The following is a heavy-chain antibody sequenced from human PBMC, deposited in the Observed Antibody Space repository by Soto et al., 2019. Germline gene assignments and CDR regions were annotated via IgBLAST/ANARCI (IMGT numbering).Heavy chain of an antibody. J-gene: IGHJ4*02. Sequence: EVQLVQSGGVVVQPGGSLRLSCAASGFTFDDYAMHWVRQAPGKGLEWLSLITWDSGTTSYADSVKGRFTISRDNSKNSLYLQMNSLRAEDTALYFCAKDSEAYGGNLFDYWGQGTLVTVSS. CDR3: AKDSEAYGGNLFDY. CDR2: ITWDSGTT. D-gene: IGHD4-17*01. V-gene: IGHV3-43D*04. CDR1: GFTFDDYA.